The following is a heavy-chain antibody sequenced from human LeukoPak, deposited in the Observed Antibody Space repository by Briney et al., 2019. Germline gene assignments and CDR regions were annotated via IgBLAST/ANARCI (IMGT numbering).Heavy chain of an antibody. V-gene: IGHV4-31*03. Sequence: SETLSLTCTVSGGSISSGGYYWSWIRQPPGKGLEWIGYIYYSGSTYYNPSLKSRVTISVDTSKNQFSLKLSSVTAADTAVYYCARVGYCSGGSCPFDIWGQGTMVTVSS. CDR3: ARVGYCSGGSCPFDI. CDR1: GGSISSGGYY. CDR2: IYYSGST. J-gene: IGHJ3*02. D-gene: IGHD2-15*01.